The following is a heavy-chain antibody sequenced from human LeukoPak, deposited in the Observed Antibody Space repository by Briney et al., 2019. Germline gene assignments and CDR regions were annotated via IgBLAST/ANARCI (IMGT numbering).Heavy chain of an antibody. J-gene: IGHJ4*02. Sequence: GGSLRLSRAASGFTFSSYGMHWVRQAPGKGLEWVAVIWYDGSNKYYADSVKGRFTISRDNSKNTLYLQMNSLRAEDTAVYYCAKPRGYTYAQGRDYFDYWGQGTLVTVSS. V-gene: IGHV3-33*06. D-gene: IGHD5-18*01. CDR3: AKPRGYTYAQGRDYFDY. CDR1: GFTFSSYG. CDR2: IWYDGSNK.